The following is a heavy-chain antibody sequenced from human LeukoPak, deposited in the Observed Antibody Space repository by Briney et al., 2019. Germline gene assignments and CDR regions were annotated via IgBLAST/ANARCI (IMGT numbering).Heavy chain of an antibody. J-gene: IGHJ4*02. D-gene: IGHD3-3*01. CDR1: GGSFSGYY. CDR3: ARGRKKSGPRCDY. CDR2: INHSGST. V-gene: IGHV4-34*01. Sequence: PSETLSLTCAVYGGSFSGYYWSWIRQPPGKGLEWIGEINHSGSTNYNPSLKSRVTISVDTSKNQFSLKLSSVTAADTAVYYCARGRKKSGPRCDYWGQGTLVTVSS.